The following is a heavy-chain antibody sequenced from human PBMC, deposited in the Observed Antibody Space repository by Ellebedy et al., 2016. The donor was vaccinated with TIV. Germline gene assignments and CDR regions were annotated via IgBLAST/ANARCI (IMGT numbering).Heavy chain of an antibody. CDR3: ARRSPASPNFDY. J-gene: IGHJ4*02. Sequence: MPSETLSLTCTVSGGSISSSNSYWTWIRQTPEKGLEWIGSIHYSGSTYYNPSLKSRITISVDTSRNQFSLKLRSVTAADTAVYYCARRSPASPNFDYWGQGTLVTVSS. CDR2: IHYSGST. V-gene: IGHV4-39*01. CDR1: GGSISSSNSY.